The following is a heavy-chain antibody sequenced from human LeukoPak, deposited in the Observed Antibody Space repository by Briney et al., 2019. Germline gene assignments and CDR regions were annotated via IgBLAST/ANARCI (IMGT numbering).Heavy chain of an antibody. D-gene: IGHD2-2*01. J-gene: IGHJ4*02. V-gene: IGHV3-64*01. CDR2: ISSNGGST. Sequence: GGSLRLSCAASGFTFSSYAMHWVRQAPGKGLEYVSAISSNGGSTYYANSVKGRFTISRDNSKNTLYLQMGSLRAEDMSLYYCARDGYCSSTSCFDYWGQGTLVTVSA. CDR1: GFTFSSYA. CDR3: ARDGYCSSTSCFDY.